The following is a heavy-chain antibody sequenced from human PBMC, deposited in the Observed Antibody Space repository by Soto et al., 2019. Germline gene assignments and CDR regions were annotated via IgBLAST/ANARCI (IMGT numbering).Heavy chain of an antibody. D-gene: IGHD2-15*01. CDR1: GFTFSSDW. V-gene: IGHV3-7*03. J-gene: IGHJ4*02. CDR2: IKQDGSGK. Sequence: EVQLVESGGGLVQPGGSLRLSCAASGFTFSSDWMSWVRQAPGKGLEWVANIKQDGSGKYYVDSVKGRFTISRDSAKNSLYLQMNSLRAEDTAIYYCAREGWTYYFDYWGQGTLVTVSS. CDR3: AREGWTYYFDY.